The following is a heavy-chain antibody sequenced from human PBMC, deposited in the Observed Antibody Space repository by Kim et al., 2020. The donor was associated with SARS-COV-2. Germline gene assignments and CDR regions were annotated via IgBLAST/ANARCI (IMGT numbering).Heavy chain of an antibody. CDR3: ARHLKVSYYYYYYGMDV. V-gene: IGHV5-51*01. Sequence: GESLKISCKGSGYSFTSYWIGWVRQMPGKGLEWMGIIYPGDSDTRYSPSFQGQVTISADKSISTAYLQWSSLKASDTAMYYCARHLKVSYYYYYYGMDVWGQGATVTVSS. J-gene: IGHJ6*02. CDR1: GYSFTSYW. D-gene: IGHD1-20*01. CDR2: IYPGDSDT.